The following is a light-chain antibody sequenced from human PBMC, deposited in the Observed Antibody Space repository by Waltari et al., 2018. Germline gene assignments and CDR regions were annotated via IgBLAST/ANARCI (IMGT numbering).Light chain of an antibody. Sequence: DIQMTQSPSPLSASVGDRVPITCRASQSISSYLNWYQQKPGKAPKLLIYAASSLQSGVPSRFSGSGSGTDFTLTISSLQPEDFATYYCQQSYSTPYTFGQGTKLEIK. J-gene: IGKJ2*01. CDR1: QSISSY. CDR3: QQSYSTPYT. CDR2: AAS. V-gene: IGKV1-39*01.